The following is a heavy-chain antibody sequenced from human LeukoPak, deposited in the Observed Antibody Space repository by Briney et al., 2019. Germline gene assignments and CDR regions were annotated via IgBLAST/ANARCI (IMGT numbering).Heavy chain of an antibody. D-gene: IGHD2-2*01. CDR3: ARQYCSSTSCFAGWFDP. J-gene: IGHJ5*02. V-gene: IGHV5-51*01. CDR2: IYPGDSNT. Sequence: GESLKISCKGSGYSFTNYWIGWVSQMPGKGLEWMGIIYPGDSNTRYSPSFQGQVTISADKSISTAYLQRSSLKASDTAMYYCARQYCSSTSCFAGWFDPWGQGTLVTVSS. CDR1: GYSFTNYW.